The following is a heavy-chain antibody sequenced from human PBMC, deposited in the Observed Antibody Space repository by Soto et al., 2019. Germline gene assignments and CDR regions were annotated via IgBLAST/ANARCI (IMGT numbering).Heavy chain of an antibody. V-gene: IGHV4-59*01. CDR1: GGSISSYY. CDR3: ARLPTSCSSTSCYSFDY. D-gene: IGHD2-2*01. Sequence: SETLSLTCTVSGGSISSYYWSWIRQPPGKGLEWIGYIYYSGSTNYNPSLKSRVTISVDTSKNQFSLKLSSVTAADTAVYYCARLPTSCSSTSCYSFDYWGQGTLVTVSS. J-gene: IGHJ4*02. CDR2: IYYSGST.